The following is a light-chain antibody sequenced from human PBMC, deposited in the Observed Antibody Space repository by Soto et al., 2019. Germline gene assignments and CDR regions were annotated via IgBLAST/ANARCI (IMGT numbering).Light chain of an antibody. CDR2: GAS. V-gene: IGKV3-20*01. J-gene: IGKJ2*01. CDR1: QSVRPID. CDR3: QQYGSSYT. Sequence: ENVLTQSPVTLSLSPGEXATXXXXASQSVRPIDLAWYQQNPGQAPRLLVYGASNRVPGIPDRFSGSGSGTDLTLTISRLEPEDFVVYYCQQYGSSYTFGQGT.